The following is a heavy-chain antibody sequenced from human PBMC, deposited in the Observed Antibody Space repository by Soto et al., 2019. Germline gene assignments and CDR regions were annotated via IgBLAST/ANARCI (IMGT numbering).Heavy chain of an antibody. V-gene: IGHV1-58*01. D-gene: IGHD3-22*01. Sequence: SVKVSCKASGFTFTSSAVQWVRQARGQRLEWIGWIVVGSGNTNYAQKFQERVTITRDMSTSTAYMELSSLRSEDTAVYYCAYDSSGYYYFDYWGQGTLVTVS. J-gene: IGHJ4*02. CDR2: IVVGSGNT. CDR3: AYDSSGYYYFDY. CDR1: GFTFTSSA.